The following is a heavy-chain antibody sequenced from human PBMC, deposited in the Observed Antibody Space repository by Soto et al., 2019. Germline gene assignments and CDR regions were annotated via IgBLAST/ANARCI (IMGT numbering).Heavy chain of an antibody. D-gene: IGHD2-15*01. CDR3: ARGRGVVAATYYYGMDV. J-gene: IGHJ6*02. V-gene: IGHV4-4*07. CDR2: IYTSGST. CDR1: GGSISSYY. Sequence: SETLSLTCTVSGGSISSYYWSWIRQPAGKGLEWIGRIYTSGSTNYNPSLKSRVTMSVDTSKNQFSLKLSSVTAADTAVYYCARGRGVVAATYYYGMDVWGQGTTVTVSS.